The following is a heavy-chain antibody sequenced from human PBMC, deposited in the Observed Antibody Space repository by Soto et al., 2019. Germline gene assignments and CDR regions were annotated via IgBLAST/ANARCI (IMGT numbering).Heavy chain of an antibody. J-gene: IGHJ5*02. V-gene: IGHV3-33*01. Sequence: QVQLVESGGGVVQPGRSLRLSCAASGFTFSSYGMHWVRQAPGKGLEWVAVIWYDGSNKYYADSVKGRFTISRDNSKNTLYLQMNSLRAEDTAVYYCARDEVRYCSGGSCDWFDPWGQGTLVTVSS. CDR1: GFTFSSYG. CDR2: IWYDGSNK. CDR3: ARDEVRYCSGGSCDWFDP. D-gene: IGHD2-15*01.